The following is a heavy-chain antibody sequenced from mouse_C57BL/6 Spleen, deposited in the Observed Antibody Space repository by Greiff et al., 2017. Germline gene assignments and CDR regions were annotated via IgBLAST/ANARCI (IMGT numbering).Heavy chain of an antibody. J-gene: IGHJ4*01. Sequence: QVQLQQSGPELVKPGASVKISCKASGYSFTSYYIHWVKQRPGQGLEWIGWIYPGSGNTKYNEKFKGKATLTADTSSSTAYMQLSSLTSEDSAVYYCARGVDGGAMDYWGQGTSVTVSS. V-gene: IGHV1-66*01. CDR3: ARGVDGGAMDY. CDR1: GYSFTSYY. CDR2: IYPGSGNT.